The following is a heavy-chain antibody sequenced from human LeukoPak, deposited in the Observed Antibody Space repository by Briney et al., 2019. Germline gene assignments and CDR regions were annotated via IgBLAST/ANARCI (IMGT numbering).Heavy chain of an antibody. CDR3: ARAMRIVGATGTSDAFDI. CDR1: GYNFTTYG. J-gene: IGHJ3*02. V-gene: IGHV1-18*01. Sequence: GASVKVSCKASGYNFTTYGIGWVRQAPGQGLEWMGWISADKGNINYAQKLQDRVILTTDTSTSTAYMDLRNLRSDDTAVYYCARAMRIVGATGTSDAFDIWGQGTMVTVSS. D-gene: IGHD1-26*01. CDR2: ISADKGNI.